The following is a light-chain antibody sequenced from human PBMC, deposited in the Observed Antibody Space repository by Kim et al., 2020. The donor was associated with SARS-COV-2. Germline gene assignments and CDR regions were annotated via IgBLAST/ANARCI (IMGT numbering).Light chain of an antibody. CDR2: AAS. CDR3: QQLDSYRALT. J-gene: IGKJ4*01. CDR1: QGIGSY. V-gene: IGKV1-9*01. Sequence: IQLAQSPSSLSASVGDRVTITCRASQGIGSYLAWYQQEPGKAPKLLIYAASTLQSGVPSRFSGSGSGTDFTLTINSLQPEDFATYYCQQLDSYRALTFGGGTRVEIK.